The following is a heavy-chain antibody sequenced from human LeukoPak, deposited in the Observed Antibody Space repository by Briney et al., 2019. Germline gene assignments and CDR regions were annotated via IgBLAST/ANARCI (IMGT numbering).Heavy chain of an antibody. J-gene: IGHJ3*02. CDR3: AKDDRDSSGYFDAFDI. Sequence: GGSLRLSCAASGFTFSSYSLNWVRQAPGKGLEWVSVIYSGGSTYYADSVKGRFTISRDNSKNTLYLQMNSLRAEDTAVYYCAKDDRDSSGYFDAFDIWGPGTMVTVSS. V-gene: IGHV3-NL1*01. CDR2: IYSGGST. D-gene: IGHD3-22*01. CDR1: GFTFSSYS.